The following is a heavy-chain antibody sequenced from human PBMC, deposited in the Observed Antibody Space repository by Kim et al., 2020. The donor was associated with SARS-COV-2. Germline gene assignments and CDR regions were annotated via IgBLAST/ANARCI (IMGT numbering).Heavy chain of an antibody. D-gene: IGHD5-12*01. V-gene: IGHV1-46*01. J-gene: IGHJ4*02. CDR1: GYTFTSYY. Sequence: ASVKVSCKASGYTFTSYYMHWVRQAPGQGLEWMGIINPSGGSTSYAQKFQGRVTMTRDTSTSTVYMELSSLRSEDTAVYYCARAHRDGYNPASYFDYWGQGTLVTVSS. CDR3: ARAHRDGYNPASYFDY. CDR2: INPSGGST.